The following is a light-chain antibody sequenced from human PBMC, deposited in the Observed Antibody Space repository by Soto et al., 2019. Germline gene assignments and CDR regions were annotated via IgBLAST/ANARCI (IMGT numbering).Light chain of an antibody. J-gene: IGLJ2*01. Sequence: QSVLTQPPSASGTPGQRVTIFCSGSSSNIGTNTVIWYQQLPGAAPKLLIYSDNQPPSGVPDRFSGSQSGTSASLAISGLQSEDEADYYCAAWDVSLVVFGGGTKVTVL. V-gene: IGLV1-44*01. CDR3: AAWDVSLVV. CDR2: SDN. CDR1: SSNIGTNT.